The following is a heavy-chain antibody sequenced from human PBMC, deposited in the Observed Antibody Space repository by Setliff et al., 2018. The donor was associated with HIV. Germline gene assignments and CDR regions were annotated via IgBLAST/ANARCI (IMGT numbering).Heavy chain of an antibody. Sequence: SETLSLTCTVSGASIRSQYWSWIRKPPGKGLEWIGYISYSGSTNYNPSLKSRVTISVDTSKNQFSLKLSSVTAADTAIYYCATLNFPLNWFDPWGQGTLVTVSS. J-gene: IGHJ5*02. CDR2: ISYSGST. V-gene: IGHV4-59*08. CDR3: ATLNFPLNWFDP. CDR1: GASIRSQY.